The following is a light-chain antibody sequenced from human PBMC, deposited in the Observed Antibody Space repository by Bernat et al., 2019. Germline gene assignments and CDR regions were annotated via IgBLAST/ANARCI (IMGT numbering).Light chain of an antibody. J-gene: IGLJ1*01. V-gene: IGLV2-23*02. Sequence: QSALTQPASVSGSPGQSITISCTGTSSDVGDYNLVSWYLHPPGKAPKLMIYEVYKRPSGVSDRFSGSKSGNTASLTISGLQAEDEADYYCCSDGRGSTYYVFGTGTKVTVL. CDR1: SSDVGDYNL. CDR2: EVY. CDR3: CSDGRGSTYYV.